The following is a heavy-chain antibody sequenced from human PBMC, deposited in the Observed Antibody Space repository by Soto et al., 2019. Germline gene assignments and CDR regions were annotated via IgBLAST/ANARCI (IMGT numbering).Heavy chain of an antibody. CDR1: GYTFTSYD. J-gene: IGHJ4*02. V-gene: IGHV1-8*01. Sequence: QVQLVQSGAEVKKPGASVKVSCKASGYTFTSYDINWVRQATGQGLEWMGWMNPNSGNTGYAQKFQGRVTMTRNTSIRTAYMELSSLRSEDTAVYYCAGGRVLRFLEWLSRPVYYFDYWGQGTLVTVSS. D-gene: IGHD3-3*01. CDR3: AGGRVLRFLEWLSRPVYYFDY. CDR2: MNPNSGNT.